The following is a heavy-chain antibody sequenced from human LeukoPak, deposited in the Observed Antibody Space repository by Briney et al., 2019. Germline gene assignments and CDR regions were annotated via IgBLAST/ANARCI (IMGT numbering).Heavy chain of an antibody. Sequence: PGGSLRLSCAASGFTFSSHSMNWVRQAPGKGLEWVSSISSSSSYIYYADSVKGRFTISRDNAKNSLYLQMNSLRAEDTAVYYCAKDRCSNGIGCYYYYMDVWGKGTTVTISS. V-gene: IGHV3-21*01. CDR3: AKDRCSNGIGCYYYYMDV. J-gene: IGHJ6*03. D-gene: IGHD2-8*01. CDR2: ISSSSSYI. CDR1: GFTFSSHS.